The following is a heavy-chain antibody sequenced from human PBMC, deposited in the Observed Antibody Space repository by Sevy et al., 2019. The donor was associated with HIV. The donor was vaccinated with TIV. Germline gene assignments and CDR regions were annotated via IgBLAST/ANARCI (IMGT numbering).Heavy chain of an antibody. D-gene: IGHD1-26*01. CDR1: GFTFDSYW. V-gene: IGHV3-74*01. Sequence: GGSLRLSCVASGFTFDSYWMHWVRQAPGKGLVWVSRINSDGSSTPYADSVKGRFTISRDNAKNTLYLQLNRLGAVDTAVYYCTRGDPIVPPAGYYYHMDVWGKGTTVTVSS. CDR2: INSDGSST. J-gene: IGHJ6*03. CDR3: TRGDPIVPPAGYYYHMDV.